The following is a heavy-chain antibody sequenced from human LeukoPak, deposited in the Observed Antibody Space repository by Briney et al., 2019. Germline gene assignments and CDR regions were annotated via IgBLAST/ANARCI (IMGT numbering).Heavy chain of an antibody. CDR3: AREYCSSTSCFHYNYYYYMDV. Sequence: SETLSLTCTVSGGSISSTTYYWGWIRQSPGKGLEWIATVFYTGSTYYNPSLKSRVTMSVDTSKNQFSLKLSSVTAADTAVYYCAREYCSSTSCFHYNYYYYMDVWGKGTTVTVSS. V-gene: IGHV4-39*07. CDR2: VFYTGST. CDR1: GGSISSTTYY. D-gene: IGHD2-2*01. J-gene: IGHJ6*03.